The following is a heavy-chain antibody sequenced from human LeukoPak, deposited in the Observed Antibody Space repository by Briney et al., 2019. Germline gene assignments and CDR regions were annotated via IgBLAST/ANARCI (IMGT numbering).Heavy chain of an antibody. J-gene: IGHJ5*02. CDR1: GYTFTSYG. CDR3: ARDFFSGYDRSGWFAP. V-gene: IGHV1-18*01. Sequence: AASVKVSCTASGYTFTSYGISWVRQAPRQGLEWMGGISAYNGNTNYAQKLQGRVTMTTDTSTSTAYMELRSLRSDETAVYYCARDFFSGYDRSGWFAPWGQGTLVTVSS. D-gene: IGHD5-12*01. CDR2: ISAYNGNT.